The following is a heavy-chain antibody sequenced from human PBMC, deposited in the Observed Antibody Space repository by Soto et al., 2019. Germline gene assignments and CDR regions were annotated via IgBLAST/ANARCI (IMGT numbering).Heavy chain of an antibody. V-gene: IGHV3-9*01. CDR1: GFTFDDYA. J-gene: IGHJ3*02. D-gene: IGHD3-3*02. CDR3: AKALSPVGFLEWLLPPLDAFDI. CDR2: ISWNSGNI. Sequence: EVQLVESGGGLVQPGRSLRLSCAASGFTFDDYAMHWVRQAPGKGLEWVSGISWNSGNIGYADSVKGRLTISRDNAKNSVYLRMNSLRAEDTALYYCAKALSPVGFLEWLLPPLDAFDIWGQGTMVTVSS.